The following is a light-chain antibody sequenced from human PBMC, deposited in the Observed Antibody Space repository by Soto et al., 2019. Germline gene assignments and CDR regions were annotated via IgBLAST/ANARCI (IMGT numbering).Light chain of an antibody. CDR1: SSNIGAGYD. V-gene: IGLV1-40*01. J-gene: IGLJ3*02. CDR3: ASWDVSLNAWV. Sequence: QSVLTQPPSVSGAPGQRVIISCTGSSSNIGAGYDVHWYQQLPGTAPKLLIYTFAQRPSGVPDRFSGSKSGTSASLAISGLQSEYEADYYCASWDVSLNAWVFGGGTKVTVL. CDR2: TFA.